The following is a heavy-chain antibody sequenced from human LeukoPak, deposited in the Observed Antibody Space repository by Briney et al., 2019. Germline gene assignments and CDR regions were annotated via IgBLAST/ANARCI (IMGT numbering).Heavy chain of an antibody. Sequence: GGSLRLSCAASGFTFDDYAMHWVRQAPGKGLEWVSGISWNSGSIGYADSVKGRFTISRDNAKNSLYLQMNSLRAEGTALYYCAKGIHPSTADAFDIWGQGTMVTVSS. D-gene: IGHD4-17*01. V-gene: IGHV3-9*01. CDR3: AKGIHPSTADAFDI. CDR1: GFTFDDYA. J-gene: IGHJ3*02. CDR2: ISWNSGSI.